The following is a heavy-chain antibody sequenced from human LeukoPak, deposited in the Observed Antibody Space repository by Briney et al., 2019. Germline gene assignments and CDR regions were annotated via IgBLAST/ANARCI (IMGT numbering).Heavy chain of an antibody. V-gene: IGHV3-30-3*01. CDR1: GFTFSSYA. Sequence: PGGSLRLSCAASGFTFSSYAMHWVRQAPGKGLEWVAVISYDGSNKYYADSVKGRFTISRDNSKNTLYLQMNSLRAEDTAIYYCAKGESNYYYYYMDVWGKGTTVTVSS. CDR2: ISYDGSNK. CDR3: AKGESNYYYYYMDV. J-gene: IGHJ6*03. D-gene: IGHD3-10*01.